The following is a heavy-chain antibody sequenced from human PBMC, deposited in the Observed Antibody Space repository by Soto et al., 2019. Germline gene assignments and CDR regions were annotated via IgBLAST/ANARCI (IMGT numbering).Heavy chain of an antibody. CDR3: ARDQSFDRSYYYGIDV. CDR2: ISPYNGNT. D-gene: IGHD3-10*01. Sequence: QVQLVQSGAEVKKPGASVKVSCKSSGYPFTHYGITWVRQAPGQGLEWMGWISPYNGNTNYGQTLQGRVTLTTDTSTSTVYMELRSLRSDDTAVYYCARDQSFDRSYYYGIDVWGQGTTFTVSS. CDR1: GYPFTHYG. V-gene: IGHV1-18*01. J-gene: IGHJ6*02.